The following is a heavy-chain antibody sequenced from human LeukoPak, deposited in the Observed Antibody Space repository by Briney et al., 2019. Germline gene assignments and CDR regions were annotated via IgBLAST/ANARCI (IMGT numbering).Heavy chain of an antibody. CDR3: ARSIAVAGSFAY. CDR2: IYSGGSA. V-gene: IGHV3-66*01. D-gene: IGHD6-19*01. J-gene: IGHJ4*02. Sequence: GGPLRFSGEASGFTASSDHMSWVRQSPGKGLEWVSIIYSGGSAYYADSVKDRFTISRDNSKNTLYLQMNSLRVEDTAVYYCARSIAVAGSFAYWGQGTLVTVSS. CDR1: GFTASSDH.